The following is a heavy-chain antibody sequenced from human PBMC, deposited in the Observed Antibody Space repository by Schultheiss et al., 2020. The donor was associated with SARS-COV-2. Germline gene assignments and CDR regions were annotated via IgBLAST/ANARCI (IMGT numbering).Heavy chain of an antibody. D-gene: IGHD3-22*01. Sequence: SETLSLTCAVYGGSFSGYYWSWIRQPPGKGLEWIGYIYYSGSTNYNPSLKSRVTISVDTSKNQFSLKLSSVTAADTAVYYCARSPLIAYYYDSSGYYYLENTPAGEIDYWGQGTLVTVSS. J-gene: IGHJ4*02. CDR3: ARSPLIAYYYDSSGYYYLENTPAGEIDY. V-gene: IGHV4-59*01. CDR1: GGSFSGYY. CDR2: IYYSGST.